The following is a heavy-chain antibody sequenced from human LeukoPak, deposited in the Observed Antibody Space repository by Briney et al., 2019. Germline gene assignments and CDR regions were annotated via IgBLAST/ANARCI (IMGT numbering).Heavy chain of an antibody. Sequence: ASVKVSCKASGHTFTGYYMHWVRQAPGQGLEWMGWINANSGDTNYAQKFQGRVTMTTDTSTSTAYMELRSLRSDDTAVYYCARGGNSGWRTPNDDYWGQGTLVTVSS. CDR1: GHTFTGYY. CDR2: INANSGDT. V-gene: IGHV1-2*02. CDR3: ARGGNSGWRTPNDDY. J-gene: IGHJ4*02. D-gene: IGHD6-19*01.